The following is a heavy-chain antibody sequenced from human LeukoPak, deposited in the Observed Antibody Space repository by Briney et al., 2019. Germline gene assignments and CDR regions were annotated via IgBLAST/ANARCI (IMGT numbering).Heavy chain of an antibody. V-gene: IGHV3-30-3*01. CDR2: ISYDGSNK. CDR1: GFXFSSYA. Sequence: GGSLRLSCAASGFXFSSYAIHWVRQAPGKGREWLAVISYDGSNKYYADSVKGRFTISRDNSKNTLYLQMNSLRAEDTAVYYCAREYYCDSSGYLLAYYYYYGMDVWGQGTTVTVSS. CDR3: AREYYCDSSGYLLAYYYYYGMDV. J-gene: IGHJ6*02. D-gene: IGHD3-22*01.